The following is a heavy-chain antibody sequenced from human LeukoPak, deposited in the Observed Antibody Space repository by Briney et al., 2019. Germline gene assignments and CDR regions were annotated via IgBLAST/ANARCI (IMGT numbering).Heavy chain of an antibody. Sequence: PSETLSLTCAVYGGSFSGYYWSWTRQPPGKGLEWLGEINHRGSTNYNPSLKSRVTISVDTSKKQFSLKLSSVTAADTAVYYCVTYYFDSSGPKKNYWGQGTLVTVSS. CDR3: VTYYFDSSGPKKNY. V-gene: IGHV4-34*01. D-gene: IGHD3-22*01. J-gene: IGHJ4*02. CDR1: GGSFSGYY. CDR2: INHRGST.